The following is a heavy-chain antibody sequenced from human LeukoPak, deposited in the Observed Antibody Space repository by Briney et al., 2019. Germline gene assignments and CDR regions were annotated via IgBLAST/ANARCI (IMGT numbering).Heavy chain of an antibody. CDR1: GGSVSSGSYY. V-gene: IGHV4-61*01. Sequence: SETLSLTCTVSGGSVSSGSYYWRWIRQPPGKGLEWIGYIYYSGSTNYNPSLKSRVTISVDTSKNQFSLKLSSVTAADTAVYYCASAPARYCSGGSCYSPFDYWGQGTLVTVSS. J-gene: IGHJ4*02. D-gene: IGHD2-15*01. CDR2: IYYSGST. CDR3: ASAPARYCSGGSCYSPFDY.